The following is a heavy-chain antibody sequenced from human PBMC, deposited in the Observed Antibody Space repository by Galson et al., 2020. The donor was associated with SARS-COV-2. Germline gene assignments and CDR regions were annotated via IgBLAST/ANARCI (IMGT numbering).Heavy chain of an antibody. CDR1: GGSISSYY. CDR3: ARGSYSWHPMDV. J-gene: IGHJ6*02. D-gene: IGHD2-15*01. Sequence: KSSETLSLTCTVPGGSISSYYWSWIRQPPGKGLEWIGYIYYSGSTKYNPSLKSQGTISVDTSKNQFSLKVRSVTAADTAVYYCARGSYSWHPMDVWGQGTTVTVSS. CDR2: IYYSGST. V-gene: IGHV4-59*01.